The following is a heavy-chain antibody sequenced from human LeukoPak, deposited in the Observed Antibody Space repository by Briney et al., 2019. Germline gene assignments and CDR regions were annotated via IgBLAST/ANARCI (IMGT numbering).Heavy chain of an antibody. J-gene: IGHJ4*02. D-gene: IGHD5-18*01. CDR2: IYYRGSA. V-gene: IGHV4-59*12. CDR1: GGSISSDY. CDR3: ARDRRGYSYSYYFDY. Sequence: SETLSLTCTVSGGSISSDYWSWIRQPPGKGLEWIGYIYYRGSANYNPSLKSRVTISVDKSKNQFSLKLTSVTAADTAVYYCARDRRGYSYSYYFDYWGQGTLVTVSS.